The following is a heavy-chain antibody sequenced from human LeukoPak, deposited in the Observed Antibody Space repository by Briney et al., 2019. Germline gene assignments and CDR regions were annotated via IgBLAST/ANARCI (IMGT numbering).Heavy chain of an antibody. V-gene: IGHV4-38-2*02. CDR1: RYSISSGYY. Sequence: PSETLSLTCTVSRYSISSGYYWGWIRQPPGKGLEWIGSIYHSGSTYYNPSLKSRVTISLDTSKNQFSLKLSSVTAADTAVYYCARVTVEMATIIDYWGQGTLVTVSS. D-gene: IGHD5-24*01. CDR2: IYHSGST. CDR3: ARVTVEMATIIDY. J-gene: IGHJ4*02.